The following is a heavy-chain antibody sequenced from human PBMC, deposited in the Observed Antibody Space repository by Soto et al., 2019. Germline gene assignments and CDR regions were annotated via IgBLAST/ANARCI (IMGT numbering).Heavy chain of an antibody. CDR3: ARPQWLAPNDAFDI. CDR1: GYTFTSYG. CDR2: ISAYNGNT. V-gene: IGHV1-18*01. Sequence: ASVKVSCKASGYTFTSYGISWVRQAPGQGLERMGWISAYNGNTNYAQKLQGRVTMTTDTSTSTAYMELRSLRSDDTAVYYCARPQWLAPNDAFDIWGQGTMVTVSS. D-gene: IGHD6-19*01. J-gene: IGHJ3*02.